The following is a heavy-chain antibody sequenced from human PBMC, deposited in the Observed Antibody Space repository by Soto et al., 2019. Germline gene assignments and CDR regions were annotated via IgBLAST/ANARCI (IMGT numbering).Heavy chain of an antibody. CDR3: AKGGSSYYFDY. Sequence: EVQLLESGGGLVQPGGSLRLSCAASGFTLSSYAMSWVRQAPGKGLEWVSVISSSGGSTYYADSVKGRFTISRDNSKNTLYLQMNSLRAEDTAVYYCAKGGSSYYFDYWGQGTLVTVSS. CDR1: GFTLSSYA. V-gene: IGHV3-23*01. D-gene: IGHD2-15*01. CDR2: ISSSGGST. J-gene: IGHJ4*02.